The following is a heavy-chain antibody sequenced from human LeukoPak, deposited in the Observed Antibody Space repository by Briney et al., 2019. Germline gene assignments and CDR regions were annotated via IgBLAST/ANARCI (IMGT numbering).Heavy chain of an antibody. D-gene: IGHD5-18*01. J-gene: IGHJ4*02. CDR2: IYYSGTT. V-gene: IGHV4-31*03. Sequence: PSETLSLTCTVSGGSISSGGFYWSWIRQHPGKGLEWLGYIYYSGTTYYNPSLKSRVTLSVDTPKNQFSLKLTPVTAADTALYYCARGTTDGYSYGRFDYWGQGTLVTVS. CDR3: ARGTTDGYSYGRFDY. CDR1: GGSISSGGFY.